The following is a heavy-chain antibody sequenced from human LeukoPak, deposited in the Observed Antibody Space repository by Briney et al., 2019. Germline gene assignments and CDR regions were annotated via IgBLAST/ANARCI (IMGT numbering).Heavy chain of an antibody. V-gene: IGHV3-11*04. CDR3: ATERSSGWYVFYYGMDV. Sequence: GGSLRLSCAASGFTFSDYYMSWIRQAPGKGLEWVSYISSSGSTIYYADSVKGRFTISRDNSKNTLYLQMNSLRAEDTAVYYCATERSSGWYVFYYGMDVWGQGTTVTVSS. J-gene: IGHJ6*02. CDR2: ISSSGSTI. D-gene: IGHD6-19*01. CDR1: GFTFSDYY.